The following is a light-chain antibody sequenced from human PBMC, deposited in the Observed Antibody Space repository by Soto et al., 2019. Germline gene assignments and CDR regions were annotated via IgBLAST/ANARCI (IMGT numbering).Light chain of an antibody. CDR3: QQYGSSGT. CDR1: QSVRRY. J-gene: IGKJ1*01. V-gene: IGKV3-11*01. CDR2: DAS. Sequence: ENVLTLSASTLSLYPGERATLSCRASQSVRRYLAWYQQKPGQAPRLLIYDASTRATGIPARFSGSGPETDFTLTITSLEPEDFAVYYCQQYGSSGTFGQGTKVDIK.